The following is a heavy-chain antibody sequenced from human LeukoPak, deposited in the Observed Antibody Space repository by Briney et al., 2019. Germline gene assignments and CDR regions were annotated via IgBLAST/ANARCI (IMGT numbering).Heavy chain of an antibody. D-gene: IGHD3-10*01. CDR1: AFVFGEYG. CDR2: VRNDGSDK. J-gene: IGHJ4*02. CDR3: AKHYYGSGSQKYYFDY. V-gene: IGHV3-30*02. Sequence: GGALRLSCAASAFVFGEYGMHWVRQAPGKGLEWVTMVRNDGSDKYYADSVKGRFTISRDNSKNTLYLQMNSLRPEDTAVYYCAKHYYGSGSQKYYFDYWGQGTLVTVSS.